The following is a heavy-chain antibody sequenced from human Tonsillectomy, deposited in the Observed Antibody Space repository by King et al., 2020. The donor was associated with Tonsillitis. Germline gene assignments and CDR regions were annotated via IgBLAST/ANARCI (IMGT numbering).Heavy chain of an antibody. D-gene: IGHD3-10*01. CDR2: ISSDGSDE. J-gene: IGHJ4*02. CDR3: ASDPYDSGTIYYFGY. Sequence: VQLVESGGGVVQPGRSLRLSCVASGFTFSIYGMHWVRQAPGKGLEWVAVISSDGSDEYYADSVKGRFTISRDNSKNTVDLQMNSLRAEDTAVYYCASDPYDSGTIYYFGYWGQGTLVTVSS. V-gene: IGHV3-30*03. CDR1: GFTFSIYG.